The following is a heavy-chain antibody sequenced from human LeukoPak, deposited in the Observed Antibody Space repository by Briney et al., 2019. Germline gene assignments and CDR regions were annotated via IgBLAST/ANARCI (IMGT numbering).Heavy chain of an antibody. V-gene: IGHV1-3*01. D-gene: IGHD3-10*01. Sequence: GASVKVSCKASGYTFTNCAMHWVRQAPGQRLEWMGWINAGNGNTKYSQKFQGRVTIIGDTSASTAYMEVSSLRSEDTAVYYCASGPDYYDSGSYLPSWGQGTLVTASS. J-gene: IGHJ5*02. CDR2: INAGNGNT. CDR1: GYTFTNCA. CDR3: ASGPDYYDSGSYLPS.